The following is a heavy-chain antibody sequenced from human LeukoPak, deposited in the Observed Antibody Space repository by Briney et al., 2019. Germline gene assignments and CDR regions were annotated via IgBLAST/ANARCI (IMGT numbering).Heavy chain of an antibody. CDR2: ISWNSGSI. CDR3: AKDMTGDYYYYGMDV. J-gene: IGHJ6*02. V-gene: IGHV3-9*01. CDR1: GFTFDDYA. Sequence: GGSLRLSCAASGFTFDDYAMRWVRQAPGKGLEWVSGISWNSGSIGYADSVKGRFTISRDNAKNSLYLQMNSLRAEDTALYYCAKDMTGDYYYYGMDVWGQGTTVTVSS. D-gene: IGHD3-9*01.